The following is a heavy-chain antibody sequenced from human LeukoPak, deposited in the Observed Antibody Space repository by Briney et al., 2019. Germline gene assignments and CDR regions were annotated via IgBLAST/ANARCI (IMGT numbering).Heavy chain of an antibody. V-gene: IGHV3-64*01. Sequence: GGSLILSCAASGFTFSSYAMHWVRQASGTGLKYVIAISSNGGSTYYANSVKGRFTISRDNSKYTLYLQMGSLRAEDMAVYYCARDRDHGDYYYYYYMDVWGKGTTVTVSS. CDR1: GFTFSSYA. J-gene: IGHJ6*03. D-gene: IGHD4-17*01. CDR3: ARDRDHGDYYYYYYMDV. CDR2: ISSNGGST.